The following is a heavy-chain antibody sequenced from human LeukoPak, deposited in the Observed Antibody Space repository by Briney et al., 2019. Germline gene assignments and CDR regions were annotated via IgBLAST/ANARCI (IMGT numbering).Heavy chain of an antibody. CDR2: IIPILGIA. Sequence: ASVKVSCKASGGTFSSYAISWVRQAPGQGLEWMGRIIPILGIANYAQKFQGRVTITADKSTSTAYMELSSLRSEDTAVYYCALYYYDSSEASDYWGQGTLVTVSS. D-gene: IGHD3-22*01. V-gene: IGHV1-69*04. CDR1: GGTFSSYA. J-gene: IGHJ4*02. CDR3: ALYYYDSSEASDY.